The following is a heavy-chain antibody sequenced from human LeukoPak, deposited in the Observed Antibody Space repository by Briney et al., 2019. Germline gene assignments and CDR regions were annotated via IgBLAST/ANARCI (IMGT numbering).Heavy chain of an antibody. CDR3: ARDPNGDYIGAFDFQR. CDR1: GFTFRNYA. J-gene: IGHJ1*01. Sequence: GGSLRLSCAASGFTFRNYALTWVRRAPGRGLEWVSSISGTGTYYADSVKGRFSVSRDNYRNRLYLQMSSLRAEDTAVYYCARDPNGDYIGAFDFQRWGQGTLVTVSS. D-gene: IGHD4-17*01. V-gene: IGHV3-23*01. CDR2: ISGTGT.